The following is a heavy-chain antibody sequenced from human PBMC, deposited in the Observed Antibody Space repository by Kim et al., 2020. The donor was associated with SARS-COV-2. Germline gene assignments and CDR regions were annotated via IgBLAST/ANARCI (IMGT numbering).Heavy chain of an antibody. J-gene: IGHJ5*02. V-gene: IGHV3-30*07. D-gene: IGHD1-7*01. CDR3: ARESHRDWNYEWVGWFDP. Sequence: GRFTIPRDNAKNTLYLQMNSRRAEDTAVYYCARESHRDWNYEWVGWFDPWGQGTLVTVSS.